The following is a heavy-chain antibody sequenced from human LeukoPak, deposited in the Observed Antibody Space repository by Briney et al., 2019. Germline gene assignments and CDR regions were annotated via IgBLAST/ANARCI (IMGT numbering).Heavy chain of an antibody. CDR2: IYYRGST. D-gene: IGHD7-27*01. CDR1: GGSISSYY. CDR3: ARGFRGDNFDY. Sequence: SETLSLTCTVSGGSISSYYWSWIRQPPGKGMDWLGYIYYRGSTNYNPSLESRVTISVDTSKNQFSLKLSSVTAADTAVYFCARGFRGDNFDYWGQGTLVTVSS. V-gene: IGHV4-59*01. J-gene: IGHJ4*02.